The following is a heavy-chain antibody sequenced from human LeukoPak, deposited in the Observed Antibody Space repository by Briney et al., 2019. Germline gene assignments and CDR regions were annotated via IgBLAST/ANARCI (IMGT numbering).Heavy chain of an antibody. CDR3: ARGPSGYHNT. D-gene: IGHD5-12*01. CDR1: GFTVSGYA. CDR2: ISTSGGST. J-gene: IGHJ4*02. V-gene: IGHV3-23*01. Sequence: GGSLRLSCAASGFTVSGYAMNWVRQAPGKGLEWVATISTSGGSTYYADFVKGRSTISRDNAKNSLYLQMNSLRAEDTAVYYCARGPSGYHNTGGQGTLVTVSS.